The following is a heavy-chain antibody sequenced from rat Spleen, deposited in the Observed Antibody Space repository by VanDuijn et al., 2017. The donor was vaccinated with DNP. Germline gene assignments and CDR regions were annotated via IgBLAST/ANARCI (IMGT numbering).Heavy chain of an antibody. V-gene: IGHV3-3*01. CDR3: ARGAGSPYWYFDF. D-gene: IGHD5-1*01. CDR1: GYSITSSYR. CDR2: INSAGST. Sequence: EVQLQESGPGLVKPSQSLSLTCSVTGYSITSSYRWNWIRKFPGNKLEWMGYINSAGSTNYNPSLKSRISITRDTSKNQFFLQVNSVTTEDTATYYCARGAGSPYWYFDFWGPGTMVTVSS. J-gene: IGHJ1*01.